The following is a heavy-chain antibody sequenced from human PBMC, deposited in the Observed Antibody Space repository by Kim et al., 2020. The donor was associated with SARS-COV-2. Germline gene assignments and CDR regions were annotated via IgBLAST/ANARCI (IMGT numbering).Heavy chain of an antibody. CDR2: INAGNGNT. CDR1: GYTFTSYA. D-gene: IGHD6-13*01. V-gene: IGHV1-3*01. Sequence: ASVKVSCKASGYTFTSYAMHWVRQAPGQRLEWMGWINAGNGNTKYSQKFQGRVTITRDTSASTAYMELSSLRSEDTAVYYCARGGAAASNPRTPGSVWCDPWGQGTLATVSS. J-gene: IGHJ5*02. CDR3: ARGGAAASNPRTPGSVWCDP.